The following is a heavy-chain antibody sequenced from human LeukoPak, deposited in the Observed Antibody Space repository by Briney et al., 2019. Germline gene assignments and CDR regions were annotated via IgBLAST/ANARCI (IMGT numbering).Heavy chain of an antibody. D-gene: IGHD5/OR15-5a*01. CDR1: GFTFSSYW. Sequence: GGSLRLSCAASGFTFSSYWLHWLRQAPGEGLTWVSRINSDGSRINYADSVKGRFTSSRDNAKDTLYLQMNSLRVEDTAVYFCARGGPVKSIYDPHWYDPWGQGTLVTVSS. V-gene: IGHV3-74*01. J-gene: IGHJ5*02. CDR3: ARGGPVKSIYDPHWYDP. CDR2: INSDGSRI.